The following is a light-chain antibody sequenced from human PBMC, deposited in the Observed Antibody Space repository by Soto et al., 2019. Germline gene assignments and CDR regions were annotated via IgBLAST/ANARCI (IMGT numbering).Light chain of an antibody. J-gene: IGLJ2*01. CDR3: QSYDSSLSGSVV. V-gene: IGLV1-40*01. Sequence: QSVLTQPPSVSGAPGQRVTISCTGSSSNIGAGYDVHGYQQLPGTAPKVLIYGNSNRPAGVPDRFSGSKSGTSASLAITGRLAEDEADYYCQSYDSSLSGSVVFGGGTQLTVL. CDR2: GNS. CDR1: SSNIGAGYD.